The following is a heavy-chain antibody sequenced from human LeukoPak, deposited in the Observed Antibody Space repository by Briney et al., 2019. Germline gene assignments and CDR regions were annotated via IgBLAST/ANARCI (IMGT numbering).Heavy chain of an antibody. J-gene: IGHJ2*01. CDR1: GDSISNNNW. D-gene: IGHD6-13*01. V-gene: IGHV4-4*02. Sequence: SGTLSLTCAVSGDSISNNNWWNWVHPPPGKGLEGIGKIFHGGNTNSNPSLESRVTISMDTSKTQFSLELSSVTAGDTAVYYCAREPRVAAAGSGYFDLWGRGTLVTVSS. CDR2: IFHGGNT. CDR3: AREPRVAAAGSGYFDL.